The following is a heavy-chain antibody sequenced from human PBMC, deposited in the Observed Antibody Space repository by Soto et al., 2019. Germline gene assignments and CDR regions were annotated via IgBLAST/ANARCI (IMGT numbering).Heavy chain of an antibody. CDR2: ISYDGSNK. J-gene: IGHJ3*02. D-gene: IGHD2-15*01. Sequence: QVQLVESGGGVVQPGRSLRLSCAASGFTFSTYAMHWVRQAPGKGLEWVAVISYDGSNKYYADSVEGRFTISRDTSKNTLYLQMNSLRAEDTAVYYCASRGDRWYDAFDIWGQGTLVTVSS. CDR3: ASRGDRWYDAFDI. CDR1: GFTFSTYA. V-gene: IGHV3-30*04.